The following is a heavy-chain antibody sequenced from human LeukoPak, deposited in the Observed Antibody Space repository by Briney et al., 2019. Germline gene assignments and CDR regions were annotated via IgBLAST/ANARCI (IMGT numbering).Heavy chain of an antibody. CDR3: ARDRGSGAVAGFDY. CDR2: IIPIFGTA. D-gene: IGHD6-19*01. CDR1: GGTFSSYA. Sequence: SVKVSCKASGGTFSSYAISWVRQAPGQGLEWMGGIIPIFGTANYAQKFQGRVTITTDESTSIAYMELSSLRSEDTAVYYCARDRGSGAVAGFDYWGQGTLVTVSS. J-gene: IGHJ4*02. V-gene: IGHV1-69*05.